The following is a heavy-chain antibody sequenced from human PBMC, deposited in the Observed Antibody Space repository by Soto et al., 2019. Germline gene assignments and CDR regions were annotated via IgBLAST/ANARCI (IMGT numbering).Heavy chain of an antibody. CDR1: GFTVSSNY. D-gene: IGHD2-15*01. CDR3: AREHSRLDCSGGSCYPWFDY. V-gene: IGHV3-53*01. CDR2: IYSGGST. Sequence: GGSLRLSCAASGFTVSSNYMSWVRQAPGKGLEWVSVIYSGGSTYYADSVKGRFTISRDNSKNTLYLQMNSLRAEDTAVYYCAREHSRLDCSGGSCYPWFDYWGQGTLVTVSS. J-gene: IGHJ4*02.